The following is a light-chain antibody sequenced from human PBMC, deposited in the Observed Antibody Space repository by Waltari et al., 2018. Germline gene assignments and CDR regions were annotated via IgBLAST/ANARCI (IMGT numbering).Light chain of an antibody. V-gene: IGKV1-NL1*01. J-gene: IGKJ2*01. CDR2: AAS. CDR1: QGINDA. CDR3: QQYYITPRT. Sequence: DIQMTQSPSTLSASVGDRVTITCRASQGINDALAWYQQKPGEAPKLLVYAASRLETGVPYRFSGSGSGTDYTLTISSLQPEDFATYYCQQYYITPRTFGQGTKLEIK.